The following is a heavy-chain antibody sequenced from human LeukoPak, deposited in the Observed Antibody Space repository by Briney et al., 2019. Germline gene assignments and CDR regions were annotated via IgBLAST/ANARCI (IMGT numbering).Heavy chain of an antibody. V-gene: IGHV1-2*02. CDR1: GYTFTGYY. J-gene: IGHJ4*02. CDR3: ASTNGWSYRFFDY. CDR2: INPNSGGT. D-gene: IGHD1-26*01. Sequence: GASVKVSCKASGYTFTGYYVHWVRQAPGQGLEWTGWINPNSGGTNFAQKFQGRVTMTRDTSMSTAYMELSRLKSDDTAVYYCASTNGWSYRFFDYWGQGTLVTVSS.